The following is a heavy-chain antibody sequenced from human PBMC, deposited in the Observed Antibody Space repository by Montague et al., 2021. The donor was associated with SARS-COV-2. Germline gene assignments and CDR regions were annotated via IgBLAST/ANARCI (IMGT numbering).Heavy chain of an antibody. CDR1: GFTVSSNY. J-gene: IGHJ4*01. V-gene: IGHV3-53*01. Sequence: SLRLSCAASGFTVSSNYMSWVRQAPGKGLEWVSVIYSGGSTYYADSVKGRFTISRDNSKNTLYLQMNSLIAEDTAVYYCAIAPFDDFWSGYTYYFDYWGQGTLVTVSS. CDR3: AIAPFDDFWSGYTYYFDY. CDR2: IYSGGST. D-gene: IGHD3-3*01.